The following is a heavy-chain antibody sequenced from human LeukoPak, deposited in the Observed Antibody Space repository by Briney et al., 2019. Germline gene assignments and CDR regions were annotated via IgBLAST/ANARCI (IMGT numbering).Heavy chain of an antibody. V-gene: IGHV3-33*01. J-gene: IGHJ5*02. CDR1: GFTFSTYG. CDR3: ARDLMYTNTWRFDP. CDR2: IWNDGSNK. D-gene: IGHD6-13*01. Sequence: PGRSLRLSCAASGFTFSTYGMHWVRQAPGKGLEWVALIWNDGSNKYYGESVKGRFTISRDNSKNTLYLQMNSLRAEDSAVYYCARDLMYTNTWRFDPWGQGTLVTVSS.